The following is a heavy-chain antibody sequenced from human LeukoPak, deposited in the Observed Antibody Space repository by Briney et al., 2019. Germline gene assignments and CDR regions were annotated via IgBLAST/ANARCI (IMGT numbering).Heavy chain of an antibody. CDR1: GFTFSSYS. CDR2: ISSSSSYI. D-gene: IGHD6-13*01. CDR3: ARDISSSWKGSDFDY. J-gene: IGHJ4*02. V-gene: IGHV3-21*01. Sequence: GGSLRLSCAASGFTFSSYSMNWVRQAPGKGLEWVSSISSSSSYIYYADSVKGRFTISRDNAKNSLYLQMNSLRAEDTAVYYCARDISSSWKGSDFDYWGQGTLVTVSS.